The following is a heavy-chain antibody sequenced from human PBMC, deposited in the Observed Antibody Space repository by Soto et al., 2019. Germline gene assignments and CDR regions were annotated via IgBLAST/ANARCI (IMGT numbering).Heavy chain of an antibody. V-gene: IGHV1-69*13. J-gene: IGHJ6*02. D-gene: IGHD2-2*01. CDR2: IIPIFGTA. CDR3: ASVPAAMSDYYGMDV. Sequence: SVKVSCKASVGTFSSYAISWVRQAPGQGLEWMGGIIPIFGTANYAQKFQGRVTITADESTSTAYMELSSLRSEDTAVYYCASVPAAMSDYYGMDVWGQGTTVTVSS. CDR1: VGTFSSYA.